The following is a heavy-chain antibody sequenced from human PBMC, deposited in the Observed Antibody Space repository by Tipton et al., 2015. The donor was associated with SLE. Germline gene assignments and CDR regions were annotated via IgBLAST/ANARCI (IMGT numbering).Heavy chain of an antibody. Sequence: TLSLTCTVSGGSISSGGYYWSWIRQPPGKGLEWIGEINHSGSTNYNPSLKSRVTISVDTSKNQFSLKLSSVTAADTAVYYCARGRYDSSGYRGYFDYWGQGTLVTVSS. V-gene: IGHV4-39*07. CDR3: ARGRYDSSGYRGYFDY. CDR1: GGSISSGGYY. D-gene: IGHD3-22*01. J-gene: IGHJ4*02. CDR2: INHSGST.